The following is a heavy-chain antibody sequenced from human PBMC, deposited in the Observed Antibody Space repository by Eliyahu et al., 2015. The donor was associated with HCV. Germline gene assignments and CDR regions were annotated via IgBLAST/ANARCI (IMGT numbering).Heavy chain of an antibody. CDR1: GXTFTSYY. Sequence: QVQLVQSGAEVKKPGASVKVSCKASGXTFTSYYMHWVRQAPGQGLEWMGIINPSGGSTSYAQKLQGRVTMTRDTSTSTVYMELSSLRSEDTAVYYCARDVGFDLGNYYFDYWGQGTLVTVSS. D-gene: IGHD4-23*01. CDR2: INPSGGST. J-gene: IGHJ4*02. CDR3: ARDVGFDLGNYYFDY. V-gene: IGHV1-46*04.